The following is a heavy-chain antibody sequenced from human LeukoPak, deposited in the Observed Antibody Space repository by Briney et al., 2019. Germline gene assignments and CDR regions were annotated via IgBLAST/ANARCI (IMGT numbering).Heavy chain of an antibody. CDR1: GFSFHYYA. CDR3: ARDHSFRCSGGSCYRDGG. J-gene: IGHJ4*02. Sequence: GGSLRLSCAASGFSFHYYAMHWVRQAPGKGLEWVAVISYDGSNKYYADSVKGRFTISRDNSKNTLYLQMNSLRAEDTAVYYCARDHSFRCSGGSCYRDGGWGQGTLVTVSS. CDR2: ISYDGSNK. D-gene: IGHD2-15*01. V-gene: IGHV3-30-3*01.